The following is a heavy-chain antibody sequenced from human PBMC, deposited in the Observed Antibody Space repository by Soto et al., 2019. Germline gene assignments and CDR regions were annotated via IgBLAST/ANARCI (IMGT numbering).Heavy chain of an antibody. V-gene: IGHV4-59*01. CDR1: GGSISKFY. CDR3: ARAPMVLSRSYFDS. D-gene: IGHD2-8*01. CDR2: ISYSGNT. J-gene: IGHJ4*02. Sequence: SETLSLTCTVSGGSISKFYWSWIRQPPGKGLEWIGYISYSGNTNYNPSLKSRVSISVDTSKNQLSLNLTSVTAADTAVYYCARAPMVLSRSYFDSWGQGTPVTVSS.